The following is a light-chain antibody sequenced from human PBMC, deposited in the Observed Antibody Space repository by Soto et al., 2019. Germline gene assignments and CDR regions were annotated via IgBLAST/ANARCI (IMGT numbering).Light chain of an antibody. J-gene: IGKJ2*01. V-gene: IGKV1-33*01. Sequence: DIQMTQSPSSLSASVGDTVTITCQASQDIDNYLNWYQHKPGQAPKLLIYDASYLETGVTSRFSGRESGRHFPCTIGPLPPEDTPTYYCLHYDRLPSYSCGQGTKLE. CDR2: DAS. CDR1: QDIDNY. CDR3: LHYDRLPSYS.